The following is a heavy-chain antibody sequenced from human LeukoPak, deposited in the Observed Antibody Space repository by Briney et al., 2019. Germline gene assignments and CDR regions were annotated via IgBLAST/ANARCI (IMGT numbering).Heavy chain of an antibody. D-gene: IGHD3-22*01. CDR2: ISAYNGNT. V-gene: IGHV1-18*01. J-gene: IGHJ3*02. CDR1: GYSFTSYG. Sequence: ASVTVSCKASGYSFTSYGISRVGQAPGQGLEWMGWISAYNGNTNYEQMLQGRVTMTTDTSTSTAYMELRSLRSDDTAVYYCARVRYYDSSGYYLDAFDIWGQGTMVTVSS. CDR3: ARVRYYDSSGYYLDAFDI.